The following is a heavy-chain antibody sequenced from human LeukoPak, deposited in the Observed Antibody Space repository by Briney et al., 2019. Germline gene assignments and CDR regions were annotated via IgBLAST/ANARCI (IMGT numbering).Heavy chain of an antibody. CDR3: ATSLSNYYNYYMDV. Sequence: SETLSLTCTVSGGSISSYYWNWIRQPPGKGLEWIGYIYDSGSTNYNPSLKSRVTISVDTSKNQFSLKLSSVTAADTAVYYRATSLSNYYNYYMDVWGKGTTVTVSS. CDR2: IYDSGST. V-gene: IGHV4-59*01. J-gene: IGHJ6*03. CDR1: GGSISSYY. D-gene: IGHD2/OR15-2a*01.